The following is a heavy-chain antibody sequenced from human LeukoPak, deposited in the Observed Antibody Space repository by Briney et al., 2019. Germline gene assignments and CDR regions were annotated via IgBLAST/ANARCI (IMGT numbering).Heavy chain of an antibody. Sequence: GGSLRLSCAASGFSFTTYDMHWVRHAAGKGLEWVSSVDVTGATYYPGSVKGRFTISRENAKSSLFLQMNSLRAGDTAVYYCVREALGFRYTYSDSWGQGTLVTVSS. V-gene: IGHV3-13*01. CDR2: VDVTGAT. CDR1: GFSFTTYD. D-gene: IGHD3-16*02. CDR3: VREALGFRYTYSDS. J-gene: IGHJ4*02.